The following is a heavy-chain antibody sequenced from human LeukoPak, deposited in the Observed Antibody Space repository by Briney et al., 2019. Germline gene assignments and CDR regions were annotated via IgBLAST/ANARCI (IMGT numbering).Heavy chain of an antibody. Sequence: PEGSLRLSCAASGFTFSSYSMNWVRQAPGKGLEWVSSISSSSSYIYYADSVKGRFTISRDNAKNSLYLQMNSLRAEDTAVYYCARDSVYGDYVFDYWGQGTLVTVSS. D-gene: IGHD4-17*01. V-gene: IGHV3-21*01. J-gene: IGHJ4*02. CDR3: ARDSVYGDYVFDY. CDR1: GFTFSSYS. CDR2: ISSSSSYI.